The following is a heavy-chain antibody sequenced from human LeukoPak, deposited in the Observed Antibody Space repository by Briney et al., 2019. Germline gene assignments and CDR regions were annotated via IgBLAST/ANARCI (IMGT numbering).Heavy chain of an antibody. V-gene: IGHV1-2*02. CDR1: GYTFTGYY. D-gene: IGHD1-14*01. CDR2: INPNTGGT. J-gene: IGHJ5*02. Sequence: GASVKVSCKASGYTFTGYYMHWVRQAPGQGLEWMGWINPNTGGTNYAQKFQGRVAMTRDTSISTAYMELSRLRSDDTAVYYCARVPTTRGWFDPWGQGTLVTVSS. CDR3: ARVPTTRGWFDP.